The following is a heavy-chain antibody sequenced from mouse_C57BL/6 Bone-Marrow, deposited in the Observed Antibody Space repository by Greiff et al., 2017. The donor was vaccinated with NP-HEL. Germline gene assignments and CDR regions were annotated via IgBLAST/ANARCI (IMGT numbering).Heavy chain of an antibody. Sequence: EERLVESGGDLVKPGGSLKLSCAASGFTFSSYGMSWVRQTPDKRLEWVATISSGGSYTYYPDSVTGRFTISRDNAKNTLYLQMSSLKSEDTAMYYCARRGYYGSSAFDYWGQGTTLTVSS. V-gene: IGHV5-6*02. CDR1: GFTFSSYG. D-gene: IGHD1-1*01. CDR3: ARRGYYGSSAFDY. CDR2: ISSGGSYT. J-gene: IGHJ2*01.